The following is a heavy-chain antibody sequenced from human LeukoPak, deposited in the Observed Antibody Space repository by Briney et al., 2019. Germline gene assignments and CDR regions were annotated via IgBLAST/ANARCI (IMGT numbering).Heavy chain of an antibody. CDR3: ARGGTETRGVPSNDAFDI. D-gene: IGHD3-10*01. CDR2: IYPGDSDT. CDR1: GYIFNSYW. V-gene: IGHV5-51*01. J-gene: IGHJ3*02. Sequence: GESLKISCKGSGYIFNSYWIAWVRQMPGKGLEWMGIIYPGDSDTRYSPSFQGQVTISADKSISTAYLQWSSLKASDTAMYYCARGGTETRGVPSNDAFDIWGQGTMVTVSS.